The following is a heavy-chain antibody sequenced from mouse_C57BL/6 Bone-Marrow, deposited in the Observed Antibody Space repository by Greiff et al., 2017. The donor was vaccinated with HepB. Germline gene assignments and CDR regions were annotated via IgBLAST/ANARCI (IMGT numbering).Heavy chain of an antibody. CDR1: GFSFTSYG. D-gene: IGHD2-1*01. Sequence: VQLKESGPGLVAPSQCLSISCTASGFSFTSYGVDWVRQPPGKGLEWLGVIWGGGSTNYNSAPMSRLSISKDNSKSQVYLNMNSLQTEDTAMYYCAKNIYEGNYGFAYGGQGTVVTVSA. J-gene: IGHJ3*01. CDR3: AKNIYEGNYGFAY. V-gene: IGHV2-9*01. CDR2: IWGGGST.